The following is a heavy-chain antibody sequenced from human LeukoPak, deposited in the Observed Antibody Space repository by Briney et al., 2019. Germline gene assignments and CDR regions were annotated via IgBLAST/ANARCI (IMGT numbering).Heavy chain of an antibody. V-gene: IGHV3-23*01. Sequence: GGSLRLSCAASGFTFSSYAMTWVRQAPGKGLEWVSGISDTGSKSFYADSVKGRFTIPRDNSKNTVFLEMNSLRAEDTAVYYCAKVRKAITSLVVFISYLDYWGLGTLVTVSS. CDR1: GFTFSSYA. J-gene: IGHJ4*02. CDR3: AKVRKAITSLVVFISYLDY. CDR2: ISDTGSKS. D-gene: IGHD3-22*01.